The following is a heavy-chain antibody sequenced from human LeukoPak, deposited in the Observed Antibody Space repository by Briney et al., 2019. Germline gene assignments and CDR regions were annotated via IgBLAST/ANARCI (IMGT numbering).Heavy chain of an antibody. J-gene: IGHJ4*02. CDR1: GFTFSSYG. V-gene: IGHV3-33*06. CDR3: AKTGDVSVRYFDS. CDR2: IWYDGSNK. D-gene: IGHD7-27*01. Sequence: PGGSLRLSCAASGFTFSSYGMHWVRQAPGKGLEWVAVIWYDGSNKYYADSVKGRFTISRDNSQNTLYLQMNSLRAEDRAVYYCAKTGDVSVRYFDSWGQGTLVTVSS.